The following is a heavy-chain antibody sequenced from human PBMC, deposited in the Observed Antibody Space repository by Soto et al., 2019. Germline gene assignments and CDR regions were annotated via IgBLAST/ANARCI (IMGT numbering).Heavy chain of an antibody. Sequence: GGSLRLSCAASEFTFSSYTMSWVRQAPGKRLDWVSAISGGGGSTYYADSVKGRFTISRDNSKNTLYLQMNSLRAEDTAVYYCAKGGTMTRNNYFDYWGRGTLVTVSS. D-gene: IGHD4-17*01. CDR2: ISGGGGST. CDR3: AKGGTMTRNNYFDY. V-gene: IGHV3-23*01. J-gene: IGHJ4*02. CDR1: EFTFSSYT.